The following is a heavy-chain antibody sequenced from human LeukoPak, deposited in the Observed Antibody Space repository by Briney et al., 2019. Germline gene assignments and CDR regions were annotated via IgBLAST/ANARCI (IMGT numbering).Heavy chain of an antibody. CDR2: IYYSGST. V-gene: IGHV4-59*11. J-gene: IGHJ6*03. Sequence: SEILSLTCTVSGGSISRHYWSWIRQPPGKGLEWIGYIYYSGSTNYNPSLKSRVTISVDTSKNQFSLKLSSVTAADTAVYYCARAHYYGSGSYYNLKVGNYYYYYYMDVWGKGTTVTVSS. CDR1: GGSISRHY. D-gene: IGHD3-10*01. CDR3: ARAHYYGSGSYYNLKVGNYYYYYYMDV.